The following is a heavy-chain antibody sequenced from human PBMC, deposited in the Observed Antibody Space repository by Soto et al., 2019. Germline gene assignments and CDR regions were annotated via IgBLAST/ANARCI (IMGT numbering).Heavy chain of an antibody. CDR2: IIPIFGTA. J-gene: IGHJ6*02. V-gene: IGHV1-69*06. Sequence: QVQLVQSGAEVKKPGSSMKVSCKASGGTFSSYAISWVRQAPGQGLEWMGGIIPIFGTANYAQKFQGRVTITADKSTSTAYMELSSLRSEDTAVYYCARDRGAAYCSGGSCYSYYYYGMDVWGQGTTVTVSS. CDR1: GGTFSSYA. D-gene: IGHD2-15*01. CDR3: ARDRGAAYCSGGSCYSYYYYGMDV.